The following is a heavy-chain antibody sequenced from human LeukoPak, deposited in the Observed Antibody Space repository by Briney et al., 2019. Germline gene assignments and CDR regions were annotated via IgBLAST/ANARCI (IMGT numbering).Heavy chain of an antibody. V-gene: IGHV3-7*03. D-gene: IGHD3/OR15-3a*01. Sequence: PGGSLRLSCAASGFTFRNYWMSWVRQVPGQGLEWVANIKQDGSEKFYVASVKGRFTISRDNGKSSLYLQMNSLRAEDTALYYCATSYDMGWLIGYWGQGTLVTVSS. J-gene: IGHJ4*02. CDR2: IKQDGSEK. CDR3: ATSYDMGWLIGY. CDR1: GFTFRNYW.